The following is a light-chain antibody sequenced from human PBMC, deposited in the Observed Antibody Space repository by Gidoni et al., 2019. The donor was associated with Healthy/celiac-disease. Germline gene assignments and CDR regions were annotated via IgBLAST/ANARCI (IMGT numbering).Light chain of an antibody. CDR3: QSADSSGTLWV. CDR2: KDS. CDR1: ALPKQY. V-gene: IGLV3-25*03. J-gene: IGLJ3*02. Sequence: SYELTQPPSVSVSPGQTARITCSGDALPKQYAYWYQQKPGQALVLVIYKDSERPSGIPERFSGSSSGTTVTLTISGVQAEDEADYYCQSADSSGTLWVFGGGTKLTVL.